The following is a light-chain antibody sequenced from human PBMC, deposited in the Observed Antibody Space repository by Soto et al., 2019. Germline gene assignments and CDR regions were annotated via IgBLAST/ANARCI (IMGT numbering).Light chain of an antibody. CDR3: QQSYSTT. J-gene: IGKJ2*01. CDR2: AAS. Sequence: DIQMTQSPSSLSASVGDRVTITCRASRSISSYLNWYQQKPGKAPKLLIYAASSLQSGVPSRFSGSGSGTDFTLTISSLQPEDFATYYCQQSYSTTFXQGTKVDIK. CDR1: RSISSY. V-gene: IGKV1-39*01.